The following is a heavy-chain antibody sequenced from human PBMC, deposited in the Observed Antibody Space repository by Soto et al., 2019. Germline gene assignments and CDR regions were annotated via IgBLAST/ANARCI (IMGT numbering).Heavy chain of an antibody. V-gene: IGHV4-61*01. CDR2: IYQSGTT. J-gene: IGHJ4*02. CDR1: GGSVRSGSYS. Sequence: QLQLQEPGPGLLQPSETLSLPCSVSGGSVRSGSYSWTWIRQPPGKGLEWIGYIYQSGTTNYNASLKSRVTISIDTSKNQFFLKLNSVTAADTAVYYCARDSSGRHDYWGQGTLVTVSS. CDR3: ARDSSGRHDY. D-gene: IGHD3-22*01.